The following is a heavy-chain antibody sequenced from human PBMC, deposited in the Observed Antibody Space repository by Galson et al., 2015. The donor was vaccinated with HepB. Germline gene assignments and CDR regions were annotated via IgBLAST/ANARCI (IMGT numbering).Heavy chain of an antibody. D-gene: IGHD2-2*01. CDR1: GFTFSSYA. Sequence: LRLSCAASGFTFSSYAMSWVRQAPGKGLEWVSAISGSGGSTYYADSVKGRFTISRDNSKNTLYLQMNSLRAEDTAVYYCAKLGALHYCSSTSCNDYWGQGTLVTVSS. CDR3: AKLGALHYCSSTSCNDY. CDR2: ISGSGGST. J-gene: IGHJ4*02. V-gene: IGHV3-23*01.